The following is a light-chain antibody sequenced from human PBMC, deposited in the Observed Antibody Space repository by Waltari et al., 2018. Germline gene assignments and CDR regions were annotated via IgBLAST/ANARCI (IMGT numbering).Light chain of an antibody. CDR1: SSDVGSYNF. J-gene: IGLJ3*02. Sequence: QSALTQPASVSGSPGQSITISCTGTSSDVGSYNFVSWYQQHPGNAPKLMIYEATKRPSGGSDRFSGSKSGNTASLTISGLQAEDEADCYCCSYAGSNTWVFGGGTKVTVL. V-gene: IGLV2-23*01. CDR3: CSYAGSNTWV. CDR2: EAT.